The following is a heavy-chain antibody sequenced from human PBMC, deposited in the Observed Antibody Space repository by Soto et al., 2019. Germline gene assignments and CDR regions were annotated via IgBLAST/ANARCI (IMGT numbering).Heavy chain of an antibody. CDR2: ISSTSSYI. V-gene: IGHV3-21*01. CDR3: ARDPSYFDF. CDR1: GFTFSSYS. Sequence: GGSLRLSCAASGFTFSSYSMNWVRQAPGKGLEWVSSISSTSSYIYYADPVRGRFTISRDNAKNSLYLQLNSLRAEDTAVYYCARDPSYFDFWGQGTLVTVSS. J-gene: IGHJ4*02.